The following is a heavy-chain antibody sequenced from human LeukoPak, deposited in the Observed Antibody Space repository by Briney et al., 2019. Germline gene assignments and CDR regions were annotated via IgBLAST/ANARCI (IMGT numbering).Heavy chain of an antibody. D-gene: IGHD3-10*01. Sequence: ASVTVSCKASGYTFTGYYIHWVRQAPGQGLEWMGWINPNNGGTNYGQKFQGRVTMTRDTSISAAYMELSRLRSDDTAVYYCARDDGSGSPLDYWGQGTLVSVSS. V-gene: IGHV1-2*02. CDR3: ARDDGSGSPLDY. CDR2: INPNNGGT. J-gene: IGHJ4*02. CDR1: GYTFTGYY.